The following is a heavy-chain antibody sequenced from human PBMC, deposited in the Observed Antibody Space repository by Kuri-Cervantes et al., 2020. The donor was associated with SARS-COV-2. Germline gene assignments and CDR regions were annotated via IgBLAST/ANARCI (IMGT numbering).Heavy chain of an antibody. Sequence: SVKVSCKASGGTFSSYAISWVRQAPGRGLEWMGGIIPIFGTANYAQKFQGRVTITADKSTSTAYMELSSLRSEDTAVYYCARDPQRGTFDIWGQGTMVTVSS. CDR3: ARDPQRGTFDI. J-gene: IGHJ3*02. CDR1: GGTFSSYA. CDR2: IIPIFGTA. D-gene: IGHD1-14*01. V-gene: IGHV1-69*06.